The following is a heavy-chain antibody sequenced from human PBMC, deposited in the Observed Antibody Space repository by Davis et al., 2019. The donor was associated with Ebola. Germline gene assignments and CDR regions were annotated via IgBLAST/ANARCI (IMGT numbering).Heavy chain of an antibody. CDR2: INAGNGKT. D-gene: IGHD3-3*01. CDR3: ARDPSSYSDFWRDYYAPRGALDYYYAMDL. CDR1: GYSFTNYT. V-gene: IGHV1-3*01. J-gene: IGHJ6*02. Sequence: AAPVKVSCKASGYSFTNYTIHWVRQAPGQRPEWMGWINAGNGKTRYSQKFQGRISITRDTSANTIYMYLSSLTSEDTAVYYCARDPSSYSDFWRDYYAPRGALDYYYAMDLWGQGTTVTVSS.